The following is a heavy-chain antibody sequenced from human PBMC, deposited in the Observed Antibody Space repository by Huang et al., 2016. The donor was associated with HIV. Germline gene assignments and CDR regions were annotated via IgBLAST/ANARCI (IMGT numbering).Heavy chain of an antibody. CDR1: EYTLPELS. Sequence: QVQLVQSRAEVKKPGASVKVSCKVSEYTLPELSIHWVRQPPGKGLEWRGGFDPEIGETIYAQKFQGRVTMTEDTSTETAVMELSGLRPEDTAVYYCATGFDVFFDFWGQGTLVTVSS. CDR3: ATGFDVFFDF. V-gene: IGHV1-24*01. CDR2: FDPEIGET. J-gene: IGHJ4*02. D-gene: IGHD3-9*01.